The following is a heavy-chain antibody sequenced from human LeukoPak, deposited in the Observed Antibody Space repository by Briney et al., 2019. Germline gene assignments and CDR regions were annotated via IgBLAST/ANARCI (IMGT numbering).Heavy chain of an antibody. CDR3: ARADRLHGGPYLIGP. CDR2: INPNSGGT. V-gene: IGHV1-2*02. D-gene: IGHD2-21*01. Sequence: ASVKVSCKTSGYSFTDYYMHWVRQAPGQGLEWMGWINPNSGGTSSAQKFQGRVTMTRDTSITTVYMEVRWLTSDDTAIYYCARADRLHGGPYLIGPWGQGALVTVSS. CDR1: GYSFTDYY. J-gene: IGHJ5*02.